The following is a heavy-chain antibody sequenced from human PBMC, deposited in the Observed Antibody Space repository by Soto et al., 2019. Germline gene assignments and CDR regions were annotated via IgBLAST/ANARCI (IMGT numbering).Heavy chain of an antibody. CDR3: ARVVVVVPAANLSYYYYYMDV. CDR1: GGSFSGYY. D-gene: IGHD2-2*01. Sequence: SETLSLTCAVYGGSFSGYYWSWIRQPPGKGLEWIGEINHSGSTNYNPSLKSRVTISVDTSKNQFSLKLSSVTAADTAVYYCARVVVVVPAANLSYYYYYMDVWGKGTTVTVSS. J-gene: IGHJ6*03. CDR2: INHSGST. V-gene: IGHV4-34*01.